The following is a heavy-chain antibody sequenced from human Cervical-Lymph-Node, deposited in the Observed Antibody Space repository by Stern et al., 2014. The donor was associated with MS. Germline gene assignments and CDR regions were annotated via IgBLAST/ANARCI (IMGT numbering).Heavy chain of an antibody. CDR3: AKKSVGTTGTTTAFDY. J-gene: IGHJ4*02. CDR1: GFTFSNYG. CDR2: ISYDADVK. V-gene: IGHV3-30*18. D-gene: IGHD1-1*01. Sequence: VQLVESGGGVVQPGTSLRLSCAVSGFTFSNYGMHSVRQAPGKGLEWGAVISYDADVKFYADSVKGRFTISRDTPKNTMYLQLNSLKVEDTAVYFCAKKSVGTTGTTTAFDYWGQGTLVTVSS.